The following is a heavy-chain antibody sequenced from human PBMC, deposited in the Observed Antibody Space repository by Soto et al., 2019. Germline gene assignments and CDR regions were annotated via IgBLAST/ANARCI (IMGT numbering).Heavy chain of an antibody. CDR3: ARGRWKAALGP. D-gene: IGHD6-25*01. V-gene: IGHV4-31*03. J-gene: IGHJ5*02. CDR1: GGSTRRGGYY. CDR2: IYYSGST. Sequence: LSLTCTVSGGSTRRGGYYWSWIRQHPGKGLEWIGYIYYSGSTYYNPSLKSRVTISVDTSKNQFSLKLSSVTAADTAVYYCARGRWKAALGPWAPVTVFT.